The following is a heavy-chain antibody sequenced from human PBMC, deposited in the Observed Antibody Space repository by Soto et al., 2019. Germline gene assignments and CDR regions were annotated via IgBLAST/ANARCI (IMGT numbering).Heavy chain of an antibody. CDR1: GGTFSSYA. J-gene: IGHJ6*02. CDR2: IIPIFGTA. Sequence: QVQLVQSGAEVKKPGSSVKVSCKASGGTFSSYAISWVRQAPGQGLEWMGGIIPIFGTANYAQKFQGRVKITADESTSTAYRELSSLRSEDTAVYYCARECSLYYYYCMDVWGQGTTVTVSS. D-gene: IGHD6-13*01. CDR3: ARECSLYYYYCMDV. V-gene: IGHV1-69*01.